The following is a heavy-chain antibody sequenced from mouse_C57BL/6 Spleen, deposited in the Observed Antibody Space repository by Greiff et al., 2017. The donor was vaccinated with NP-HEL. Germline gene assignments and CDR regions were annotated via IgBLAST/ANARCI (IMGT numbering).Heavy chain of an antibody. J-gene: IGHJ4*01. D-gene: IGHD2-1*01. V-gene: IGHV1-50*01. CDR2: IDPSDSYT. Sequence: QVQLKQPGAELVKPGASVKLSCKASGYTFTSYWMQWVKQRPGQGLEWIGEIDPSDSYTNYNQKFKGKATLTVDTSSSTAYMQLSSLTSEDSAVYYCARHYGNYSYAMDYWGQGTSVTVSS. CDR1: GYTFTSYW. CDR3: ARHYGNYSYAMDY.